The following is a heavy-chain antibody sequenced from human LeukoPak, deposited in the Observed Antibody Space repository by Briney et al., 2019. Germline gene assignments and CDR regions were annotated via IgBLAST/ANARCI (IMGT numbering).Heavy chain of an antibody. D-gene: IGHD6-19*01. CDR3: ARDAISGYSSGWYPSKPYYFDY. CDR2: INPNSGGT. V-gene: IGHV1-2*02. Sequence: GASVKVSCKASGGTFTNYAINWVRQAPGQGLEWMGWINPNSGGTNYAQKFQGRVTMTRDTSISTAYMELSRLRSDDTAVYYCARDAISGYSSGWYPSKPYYFDYWGQGTLVTVSS. J-gene: IGHJ4*02. CDR1: GGTFTNYA.